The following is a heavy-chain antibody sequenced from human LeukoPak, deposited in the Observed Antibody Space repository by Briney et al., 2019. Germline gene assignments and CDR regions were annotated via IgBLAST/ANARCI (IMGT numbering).Heavy chain of an antibody. Sequence: PSGTLSLTCTAPGGSISSYYWSWIRPPPGKGLGWIGYLYYSGSTNYNPSLKSRVTISVDTSKNKFSLKLSSVTAADTAVYYCARDNVGGYNFDYWGQGTLVTVSS. CDR3: ARDNVGGYNFDY. D-gene: IGHD5-24*01. V-gene: IGHV4-59*01. CDR2: LYYSGST. CDR1: GGSISSYY. J-gene: IGHJ4*02.